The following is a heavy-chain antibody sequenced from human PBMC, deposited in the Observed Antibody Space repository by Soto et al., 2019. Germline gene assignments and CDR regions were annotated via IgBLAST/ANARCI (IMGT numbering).Heavy chain of an antibody. CDR3: ARSPRSGMDV. V-gene: IGHV3-53*01. Sequence: GSLRLSFAASGLSVSSNYMSWVRQAPGKGLEWVSIIYSGGSTYYADFAKGRFTISSDNSKNTLYLQMNSLRAEDTAVYYCARSPRSGMDVWGQGTTVTVSS. J-gene: IGHJ6*02. CDR1: GLSVSSNY. CDR2: IYSGGST.